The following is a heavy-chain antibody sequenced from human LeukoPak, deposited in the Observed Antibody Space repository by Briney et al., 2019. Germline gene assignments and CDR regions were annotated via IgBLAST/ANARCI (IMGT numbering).Heavy chain of an antibody. J-gene: IGHJ3*02. Sequence: GGSLRLSCAASEFSVGSNYMTWVRQAPGKGLEWVANIKQDGSEKYYVDSVKGRFTISRDNAKNSLYLQMNSLRAEDTAVYYCARGYSYGYDAFDIWGQGTMVTVSS. D-gene: IGHD5-18*01. V-gene: IGHV3-7*04. CDR3: ARGYSYGYDAFDI. CDR2: IKQDGSEK. CDR1: EFSVGSNY.